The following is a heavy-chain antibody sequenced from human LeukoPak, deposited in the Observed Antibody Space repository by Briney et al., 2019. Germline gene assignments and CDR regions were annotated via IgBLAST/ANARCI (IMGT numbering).Heavy chain of an antibody. Sequence: LRLSCAASGFTFSSYTMNWVRQAPGKGLEWIGEINHSGSTNYNPSLKSRVTISVDTSKNQFSLKLSSVTAADTAVYYCARGRGSGSWNRRPWFDPWGQGTLVTVSS. CDR3: ARGRGSGSWNRRPWFDP. CDR2: INHSGST. D-gene: IGHD3-10*01. V-gene: IGHV4-34*01. J-gene: IGHJ5*02. CDR1: GFTFSSYT.